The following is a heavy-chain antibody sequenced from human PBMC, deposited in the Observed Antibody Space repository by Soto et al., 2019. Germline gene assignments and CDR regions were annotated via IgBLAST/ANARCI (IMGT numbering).Heavy chain of an antibody. J-gene: IGHJ5*02. Sequence: SETLSLTCTVSGGSISSYYWSWIRQPPGKGLEWIGYIYYSGSTNYNPSLKSRVTISVDTSKNQFSLNLSSVTAADTAVYYCARVGSGSYGNWFDPWGQGTLVTVSS. D-gene: IGHD1-26*01. CDR3: ARVGSGSYGNWFDP. CDR1: GGSISSYY. V-gene: IGHV4-59*01. CDR2: IYYSGST.